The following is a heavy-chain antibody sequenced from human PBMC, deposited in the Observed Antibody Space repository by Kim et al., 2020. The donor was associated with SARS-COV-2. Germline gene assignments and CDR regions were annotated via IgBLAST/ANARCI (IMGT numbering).Heavy chain of an antibody. Sequence: YYNPSLKSRVTMSVDTSKNQFSLKLSSVTAADTAVYYCARDRYYYYGMDVWGQGTTVTVSS. V-gene: IGHV4-31*02. CDR3: ARDRYYYYGMDV. J-gene: IGHJ6*02.